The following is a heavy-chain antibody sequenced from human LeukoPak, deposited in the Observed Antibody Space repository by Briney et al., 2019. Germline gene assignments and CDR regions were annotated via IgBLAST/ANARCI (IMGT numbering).Heavy chain of an antibody. CDR2: ISGSGGST. CDR1: GFTFSSYA. J-gene: IGHJ1*01. V-gene: IGHV3-23*01. Sequence: RGSLRLSCTASGFTFSSYAMSWVRRAPGKGLEWVSAISGSGGSTYYADSVKGRFTISRDNSKNTLYLQMNSLRAEDTAVYYCAKDWVKDQVAEYFQHWGQGTLVTVSS. CDR3: AKDWVKDQVAEYFQH. D-gene: IGHD3-16*01.